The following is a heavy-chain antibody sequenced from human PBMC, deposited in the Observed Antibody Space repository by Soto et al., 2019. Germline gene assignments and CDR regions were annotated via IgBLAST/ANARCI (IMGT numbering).Heavy chain of an antibody. V-gene: IGHV4-34*01. D-gene: IGHD2-2*01. Sequence: SETLSLTCAVYGGSFSGYYLSWIRQPPGKGLEWIGEINHSGSTNYNPSLKSRVTISVDTSKNQFSLKLSSVTAADTAVYYCARGGLLVVPAAVAGTNWFDPWGQGTLVTVSS. CDR2: INHSGST. CDR3: ARGGLLVVPAAVAGTNWFDP. J-gene: IGHJ5*02. CDR1: GGSFSGYY.